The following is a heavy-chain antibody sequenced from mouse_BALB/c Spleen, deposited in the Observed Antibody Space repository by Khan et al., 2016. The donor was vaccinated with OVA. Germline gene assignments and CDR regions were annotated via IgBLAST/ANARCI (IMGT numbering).Heavy chain of an antibody. V-gene: IGHV1-7*01. CDR2: INPSSGYT. CDR1: GYTFSTYW. Sequence: QVQLKESGAELAKPGASVKMSCKASGYTFSTYWIHWVKQRPGQGLEWIGYINPSSGYTYYNQRFNDKATLTADTSSSTAYMQLSSLTSEDSAVYYCARDRIDYWGQGTTLTVSS. J-gene: IGHJ2*01. CDR3: ARDRIDY.